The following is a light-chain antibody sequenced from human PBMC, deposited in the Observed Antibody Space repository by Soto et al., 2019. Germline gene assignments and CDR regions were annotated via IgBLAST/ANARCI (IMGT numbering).Light chain of an antibody. J-gene: IGKJ3*01. CDR3: QQRSNWPIT. CDR1: QSVSSY. Sequence: EIVLTQSPATLSLSPGERATLSCRASQSVSSYLAWYQQKPGQAPRLLIYDASNRATGIPARFSGSGSGTDCMLTISSLEPEDFAVYYCQQRSNWPITFGPGTKVDIK. V-gene: IGKV3-11*01. CDR2: DAS.